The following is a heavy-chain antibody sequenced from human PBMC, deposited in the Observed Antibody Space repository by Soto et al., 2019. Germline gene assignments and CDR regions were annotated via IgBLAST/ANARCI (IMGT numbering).Heavy chain of an antibody. J-gene: IGHJ4*02. CDR2: ISYSGNT. CDR1: GGSISNFY. D-gene: IGHD2-8*01. CDR3: ARAPMVLSRSYFDP. Sequence: ETLSLTCTVSGGSISNFYWNWIRQPPGKGLEWIGYISYSGNTNYNPSLKSRVSISVDTSKKQLSLNLPSVTAADTAVYYCARAPMVLSRSYFDPWGQGTPVTVSS. V-gene: IGHV4-59*01.